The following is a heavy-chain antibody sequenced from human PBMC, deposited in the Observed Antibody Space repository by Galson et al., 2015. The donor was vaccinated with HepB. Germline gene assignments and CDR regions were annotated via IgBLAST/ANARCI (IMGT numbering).Heavy chain of an antibody. D-gene: IGHD3-16*01. CDR2: ISGSGRTT. Sequence: SLRLSCAASGFTFRNYAMSWVRQAPGKGLEWVSAISGSGRTTYYADSVKGRFTISRDNSKNTLYLQMNSLRIEDTAVYYCPRGEDDLDYWGQGTLVTVSS. CDR1: GFTFRNYA. V-gene: IGHV3-23*01. J-gene: IGHJ4*02. CDR3: PRGEDDLDY.